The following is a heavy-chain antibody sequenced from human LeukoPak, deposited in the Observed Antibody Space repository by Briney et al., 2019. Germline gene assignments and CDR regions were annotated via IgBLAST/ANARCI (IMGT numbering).Heavy chain of an antibody. CDR1: GYTFTSND. Sequence: ASVKVSCKASGYTFTSNDINWVRQATGQGLEWMGWINAGNGNTKYSQKFQGRVTITRDTSASTAYMELSSLRSEDTAVYYCARLGRGAFDIWGQGTMVTVSS. D-gene: IGHD3-10*01. CDR2: INAGNGNT. CDR3: ARLGRGAFDI. V-gene: IGHV1-3*01. J-gene: IGHJ3*02.